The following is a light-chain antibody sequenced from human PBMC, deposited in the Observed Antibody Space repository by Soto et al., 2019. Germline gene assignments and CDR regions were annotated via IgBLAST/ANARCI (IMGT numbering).Light chain of an antibody. CDR3: CSYAGSSSWV. CDR1: SSDVGSYNL. Sequence: QAVVTQPASVSGSPGQSITISCTGTSSDVGSYNLVSWYQQHPGKAPKLMIYEVSKRPSGVSNRFSGSKSGNTASLTISGLQAEDEADYYCCSYAGSSSWVFGTGTKVTVL. CDR2: EVS. V-gene: IGLV2-23*02. J-gene: IGLJ1*01.